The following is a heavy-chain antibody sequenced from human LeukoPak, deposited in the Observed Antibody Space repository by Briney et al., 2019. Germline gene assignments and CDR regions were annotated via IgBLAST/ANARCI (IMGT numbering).Heavy chain of an antibody. D-gene: IGHD2-15*01. CDR2: IKESGSEK. J-gene: IGHJ4*02. CDR3: ARGGGLKGRCRGGTCNNPQFDY. CDR1: GFKFSYYW. Sequence: PGGSLRLSCAASGFKFSYYWMTSVRQAPGKGLEWLANIKESGSEKYYVDSVKGRFTISRDNADNLVYLQMNSLRVEDTAVYYCARGGGLKGRCRGGTCNNPQFDYWGQGILVTVSS. V-gene: IGHV3-7*01.